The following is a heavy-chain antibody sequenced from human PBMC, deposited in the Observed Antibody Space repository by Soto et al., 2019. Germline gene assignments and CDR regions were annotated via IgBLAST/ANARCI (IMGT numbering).Heavy chain of an antibody. CDR3: ARDGVILRFLEWLNGLDV. D-gene: IGHD3-3*01. CDR1: GFSFSDYS. CDR2: ISDTGSYI. V-gene: IGHV3-21*01. J-gene: IGHJ6*02. Sequence: EVQLVESGGGLVKPGGSLRLSCAASGFSFSDYSTNWVRQAPGKGLEWVSSISDTGSYIYYTDSVKGRFTISRDNAKNSMYLQMNSLRAEDTAVYYCARDGVILRFLEWLNGLDVWGQGTTVTVSS.